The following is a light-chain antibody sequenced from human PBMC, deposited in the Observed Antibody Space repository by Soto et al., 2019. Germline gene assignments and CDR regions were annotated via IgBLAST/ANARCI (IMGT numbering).Light chain of an antibody. CDR2: RNN. CDR1: SSNIGSNY. Sequence: QSVLTQPPSASGTPGQRVTISCSGSSSNIGSNYVSWYQQLPGTAPKLLIYRNNQRPSGVPDRFSGSKSGTSASLAISGLRSEDEADYYCAAWDDSPSVVVFGGGTKLTVL. J-gene: IGLJ2*01. CDR3: AAWDDSPSVVV. V-gene: IGLV1-47*01.